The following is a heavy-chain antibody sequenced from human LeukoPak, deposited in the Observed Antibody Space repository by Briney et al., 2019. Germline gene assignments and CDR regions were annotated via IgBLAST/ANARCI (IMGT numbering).Heavy chain of an antibody. CDR3: ARGGRAYGD. V-gene: IGHV3-7*04. CDR2: INQDGSEK. D-gene: IGHD3-16*01. CDR1: GFTFSNYW. J-gene: IGHJ4*02. Sequence: GGSLRLSCAASGFTFSNYWMSWVRQAPGKGLEWVANINQDGSEKYYVASVKGRFTISRDNAKNSLYLQMNSLRADETAVYYCARGGRAYGDWGQGNLVTGSS.